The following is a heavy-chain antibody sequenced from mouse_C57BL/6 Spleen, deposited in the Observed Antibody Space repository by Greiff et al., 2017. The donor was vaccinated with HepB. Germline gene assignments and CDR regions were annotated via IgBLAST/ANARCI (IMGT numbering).Heavy chain of an antibody. V-gene: IGHV5-6*02. Sequence: DVKLVESGGDLVKPGGSLKLSCAASGFTFSSYGMSWVRQTPDKRLEWVATISSGGSYTYYPDSVKGRFTISRDNAKNTLYLQMSSLKSEDTAMYYCARRTGTYDFDYWGQGTTLTVSS. CDR2: ISSGGSYT. CDR3: ARRTGTYDFDY. CDR1: GFTFSSYG. D-gene: IGHD4-1*01. J-gene: IGHJ2*01.